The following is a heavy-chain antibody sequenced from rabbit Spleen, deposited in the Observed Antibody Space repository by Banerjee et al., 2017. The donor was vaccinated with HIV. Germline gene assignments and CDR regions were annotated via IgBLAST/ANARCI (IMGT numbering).Heavy chain of an antibody. V-gene: IGHV1S45*01. Sequence: EQLEESGGGLVKPEGSLTLTCKASGVSFSDKDVMCWVRQAPGKGLEWIACINIVTAKSVYASWVSGRFIMSRPSSTTVTLQMTSLTAADTATYFCARDLVTAIGWNFVLWGPGTLVTVS. CDR1: GVSFSDKDV. J-gene: IGHJ4*01. CDR3: ARDLVTAIGWNFVL. D-gene: IGHD7-1*01. CDR2: INIVTAKS.